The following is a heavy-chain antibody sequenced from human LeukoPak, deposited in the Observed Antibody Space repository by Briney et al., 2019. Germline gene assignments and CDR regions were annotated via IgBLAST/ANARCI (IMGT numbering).Heavy chain of an antibody. J-gene: IGHJ4*02. CDR1: GDSISGYY. CDR2: LYSSGST. CDR3: ARDQGAYSRIDY. Sequence: PSETPSLTCTVSGDSISGYYWSWIRQPAGKGLEWIGRLYSSGSTNYNPSLKSRVTISLDKSNKQFFLKLSSVTAADTAVYYCARDQGAYSRIDYWGQGTLVTVSS. D-gene: IGHD5-18*01. V-gene: IGHV4-4*07.